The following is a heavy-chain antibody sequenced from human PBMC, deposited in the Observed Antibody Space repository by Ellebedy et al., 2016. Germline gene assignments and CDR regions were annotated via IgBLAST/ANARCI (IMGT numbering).Heavy chain of an antibody. CDR2: FLDGGRS. CDR1: GGSIIGSNYF. J-gene: IGHJ4*02. D-gene: IGHD6-19*01. Sequence: SETLSLTXNVSGGSIIGSNYFWGWIRQPPGKGLEWIGDFLDGGRSSYNSSLKSRVIIYVETSKNQFSLRLTSVTVADTSLYYCVGHDKHSSGFIVSWGQGILVTVSS. V-gene: IGHV4-39*01. CDR3: VGHDKHSSGFIVS.